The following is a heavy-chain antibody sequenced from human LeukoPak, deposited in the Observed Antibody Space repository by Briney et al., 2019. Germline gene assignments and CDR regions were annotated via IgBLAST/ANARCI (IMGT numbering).Heavy chain of an antibody. Sequence: RASETLSLTCTVSGDSMSSKNYYWVWIRQPPGKALEWIGTFHYSGSTYYIPSLKSRVTISVDTSQNQVSLKLRSVTAADTALYSCARQLYNGNYLGPLDLWGQGTMVTVSS. CDR1: GDSMSSKNYY. CDR2: FHYSGST. V-gene: IGHV4-39*01. J-gene: IGHJ3*01. CDR3: ARQLYNGNYLGPLDL. D-gene: IGHD1-26*01.